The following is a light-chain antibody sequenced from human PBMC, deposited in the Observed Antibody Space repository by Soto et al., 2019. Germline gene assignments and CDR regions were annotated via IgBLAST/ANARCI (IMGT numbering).Light chain of an antibody. CDR3: AAWDGSLNNVL. CDR1: GSSIGTNT. J-gene: IGLJ2*01. Sequence: QSVLTQPPSESGTPGQRVTISCSGSGSSIGTNTVNWYRQLPGTAPKLLIYGNNQRPSGVTDRFAGSKSGTSASLAISGLQSEDEAEYYCAAWDGSLNNVLFGGGTKLTVL. V-gene: IGLV1-44*01. CDR2: GNN.